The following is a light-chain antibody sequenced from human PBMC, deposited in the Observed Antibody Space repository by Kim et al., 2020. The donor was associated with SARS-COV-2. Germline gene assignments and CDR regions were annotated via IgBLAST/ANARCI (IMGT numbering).Light chain of an antibody. Sequence: SYELTQPPSVSVAPGETARITCGGDNVGRKTVHWYQQKPGQAPIVVIYYDTDRPSGIPERFSGSNSGNTATLTISGVEAGDEADYYCQLWDSTTDHWVFGGGTQLTVL. V-gene: IGLV3-21*04. CDR2: YDT. CDR3: QLWDSTTDHWV. J-gene: IGLJ3*02. CDR1: NVGRKT.